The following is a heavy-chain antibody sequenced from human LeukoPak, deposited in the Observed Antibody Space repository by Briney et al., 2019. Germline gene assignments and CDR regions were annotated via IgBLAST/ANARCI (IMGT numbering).Heavy chain of an antibody. D-gene: IGHD3-22*01. CDR3: ARGPVDSSGYYYRYYYYYYMDV. CDR1: GGSISSYY. CDR2: IYTSWST. J-gene: IGHJ6*03. Sequence: PSETLSLTCTVSGGSISSYYWSWIRQPAAKGLEWIGRIYTSWSTTYNPSLKSRLTMSVDTSKNQFSLRLSSVTAADTAVYYCARGPVDSSGYYYRYYYYYYMDVWGKGTTVTVSS. V-gene: IGHV4-4*07.